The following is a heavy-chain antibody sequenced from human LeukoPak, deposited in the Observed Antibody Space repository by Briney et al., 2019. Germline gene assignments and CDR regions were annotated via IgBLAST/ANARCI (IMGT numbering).Heavy chain of an antibody. CDR1: GYTFTGYY. J-gene: IGHJ4*02. D-gene: IGHD6-13*01. CDR3: ARGLAVGAAAGTFDY. Sequence: ASVKVSCKASGYTFTGYYIHWVRQVPGQGLQWMAWISPNSGGTNYAQKFQGRVTVTRDTSINTAYMELSSLRSDDTAVYYCARGLAVGAAAGTFDYWGQGTLVTVSS. V-gene: IGHV1-2*02. CDR2: ISPNSGGT.